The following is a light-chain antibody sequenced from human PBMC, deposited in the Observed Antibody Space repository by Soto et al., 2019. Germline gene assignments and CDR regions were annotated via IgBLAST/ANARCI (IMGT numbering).Light chain of an antibody. Sequence: EIVLTQSPATLSVSPGERATLSCRASQGISSNLAWYQQKPGQAPRLLIYGASTRATGIPARFGGSGSGTEFTLTISSLQSEDFAVYCCQQYDAWPWTFGQGTKV. CDR3: QQYDAWPWT. V-gene: IGKV3-15*01. CDR1: QGISSN. J-gene: IGKJ1*01. CDR2: GAS.